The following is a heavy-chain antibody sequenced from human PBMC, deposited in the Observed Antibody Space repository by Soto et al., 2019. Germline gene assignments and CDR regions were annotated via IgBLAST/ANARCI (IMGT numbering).Heavy chain of an antibody. Sequence: GSLRLSCAASGFTFSSYGMHWVRQAPGKGLEWVAVISYDGSNKYYADSVKGRFTISRDNSKNTLYLQMNSLRAEDTAVYYCAKGKQLVPVYYYYGMDVWGQGTTVTVSS. CDR1: GFTFSSYG. CDR2: ISYDGSNK. D-gene: IGHD6-6*01. CDR3: AKGKQLVPVYYYYGMDV. J-gene: IGHJ6*02. V-gene: IGHV3-30*18.